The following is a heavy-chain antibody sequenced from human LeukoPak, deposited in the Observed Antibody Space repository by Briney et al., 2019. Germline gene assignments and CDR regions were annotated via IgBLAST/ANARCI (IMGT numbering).Heavy chain of an antibody. D-gene: IGHD6-19*01. CDR1: GFTFSSYA. V-gene: IGHV3-23*01. Sequence: TGGSLRLSCAASGFTFSSYAMSWVRQAPGKGLEWVSAISGSGGSTYYADSVKGRFTISRDNSKNTLYLQMNSLRAEDTAVYYCAKDIRWLVLGYFDYWGQGTLVTISS. CDR2: ISGSGGST. CDR3: AKDIRWLVLGYFDY. J-gene: IGHJ4*02.